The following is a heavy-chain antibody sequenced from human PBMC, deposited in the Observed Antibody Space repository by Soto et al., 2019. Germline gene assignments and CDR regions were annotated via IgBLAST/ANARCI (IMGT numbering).Heavy chain of an antibody. V-gene: IGHV2-5*02. J-gene: IGHJ4*02. Sequence: QITLNESGPTVVRPTETLTLTCRFSGFSLTTSGVGVGWIRQSPGKAPEWLALIYWDDDKRYSASLKSRLNIKKDTSKNQVVLTVYDLEQKDTATYYCAHRVLRTVFGLVTPTAIYFDFWGQGTPVAVSS. CDR1: GFSLTTSGVG. D-gene: IGHD3-3*01. CDR2: IYWDDDK. CDR3: AHRVLRTVFGLVTPTAIYFDF.